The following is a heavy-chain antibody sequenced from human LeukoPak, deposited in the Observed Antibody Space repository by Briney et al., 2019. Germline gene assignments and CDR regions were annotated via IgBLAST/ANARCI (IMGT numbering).Heavy chain of an antibody. CDR2: IYYSGST. J-gene: IGHJ6*02. D-gene: IGHD2-2*01. CDR1: GGSVSSGGYY. Sequence: SETLSLTCTVSGGSVSSGGYYWSWIRQPPGKGLEWIGYIYYSGSTNYNPSLKSRVTISVDTSKNQFSLKLSSVTAADTAMYYCARDKLVGYYYGMDVWGQGTTVTVSS. V-gene: IGHV4-61*08. CDR3: ARDKLVGYYYGMDV.